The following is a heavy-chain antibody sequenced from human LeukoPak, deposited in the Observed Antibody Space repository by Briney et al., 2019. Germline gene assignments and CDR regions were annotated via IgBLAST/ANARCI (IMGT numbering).Heavy chain of an antibody. CDR3: ARRSSTSCYDY. CDR1: GYSFTSYW. J-gene: IGHJ4*02. CDR2: VYPGDSDT. Sequence: GESLKISCKGSGYSFTSYWIGWVRQMPGKGLEWMGIVYPGDSDTRYSPSFQGQVTISADKSISTTYLQWSSLKASDTAMYYCARRSSTSCYDYWGQGTLVTVSS. D-gene: IGHD2-2*01. V-gene: IGHV5-51*01.